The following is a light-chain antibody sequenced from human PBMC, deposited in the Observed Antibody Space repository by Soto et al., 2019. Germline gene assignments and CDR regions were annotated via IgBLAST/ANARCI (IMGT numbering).Light chain of an antibody. CDR1: SSDVGGYNY. J-gene: IGLJ1*01. Sequence: QSVLTQPRSVSGSPGQSVTISCTGTSSDVGGYNYVSWYQQHPRKTPKLMIYDVSTRPSGVPDRFSGSKSGNTASLTISGLHAEEEADYYCCSYAGSYTYVYGTGTKLTVL. CDR3: CSYAGSYTYV. V-gene: IGLV2-11*01. CDR2: DVS.